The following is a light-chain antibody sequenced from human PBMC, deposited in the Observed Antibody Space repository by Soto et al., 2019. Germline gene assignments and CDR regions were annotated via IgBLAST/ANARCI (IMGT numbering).Light chain of an antibody. CDR3: QTLGSGIEV. V-gene: IGLV4-69*01. Sequence: QLVLTQSPSASASLGASVKLTCTLSSGHSNYAIAWHQQQSEKGPRYLMKLNSDGSHSKGDGIPDRFSGSSSGAERYLTISSLQSEDEADYYCQTLGSGIEVFGGGTKLTVL. J-gene: IGLJ2*01. CDR2: LNSDGSH. CDR1: SGHSNYA.